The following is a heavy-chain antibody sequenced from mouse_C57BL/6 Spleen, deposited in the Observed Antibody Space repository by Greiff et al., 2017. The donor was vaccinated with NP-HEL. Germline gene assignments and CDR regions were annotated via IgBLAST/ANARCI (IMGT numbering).Heavy chain of an antibody. Sequence: LVESGAELVKPGASVKISCKASGYAFSSYWMNWVKQRPGKGLEWIGQIYPGDGDTNYNGKFKGKATLTADKSSSTAYMQLSSLTSADSAVYFCASHYGNYVRYAMDYWGQGTSVTVSS. CDR3: ASHYGNYVRYAMDY. V-gene: IGHV1-80*01. J-gene: IGHJ4*01. CDR1: GYAFSSYW. D-gene: IGHD2-1*01. CDR2: IYPGDGDT.